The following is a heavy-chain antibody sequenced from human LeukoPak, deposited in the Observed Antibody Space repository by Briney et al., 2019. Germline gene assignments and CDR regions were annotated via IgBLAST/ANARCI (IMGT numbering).Heavy chain of an antibody. CDR1: GGSISSSGYY. CDR2: IYYSGST. Sequence: SETLSLTCTVSGGSISSSGYYWGWIRQPPGKGLEWIASIYYSGSTYYNPSLKSRVTISVDTSKNQLSLKLSSLTAADTAVYYYARHEYSGSYHGFSWFDPWGQGTLVTVSS. V-gene: IGHV4-39*01. D-gene: IGHD1-26*01. CDR3: ARHEYSGSYHGFSWFDP. J-gene: IGHJ5*02.